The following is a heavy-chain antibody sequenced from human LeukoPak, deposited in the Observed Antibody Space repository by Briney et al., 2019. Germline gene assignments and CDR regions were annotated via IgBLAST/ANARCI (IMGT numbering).Heavy chain of an antibody. CDR2: INHSGST. D-gene: IGHD1-26*01. CDR1: GGSFSGYY. Sequence: SETLSLTCAVYGGSFSGYYWSWIRQPPGKGLEWIGEINHSGSTNYNPSLKSRVTISVDTSKNQFSLKLSSVTAADTAVYYCARQVGAAGKAFDIWGQGTMVTVSS. V-gene: IGHV4-34*01. CDR3: ARQVGAAGKAFDI. J-gene: IGHJ3*02.